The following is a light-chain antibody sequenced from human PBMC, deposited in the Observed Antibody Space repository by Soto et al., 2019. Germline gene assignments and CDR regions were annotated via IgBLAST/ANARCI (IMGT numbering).Light chain of an antibody. J-gene: IGLJ2*01. Sequence: QPVLTQPPSASGTTGQRVTISCYGSSSNIGSNTVNWYQQLPGTAPKLLIYSNNQRPSGVPDRFSGSKSGTSASLAISGLQSEDEADYYCAAWDDSLNGLFGGGTKRTVL. CDR2: SNN. V-gene: IGLV1-44*01. CDR3: AAWDDSLNGL. CDR1: SSNIGSNT.